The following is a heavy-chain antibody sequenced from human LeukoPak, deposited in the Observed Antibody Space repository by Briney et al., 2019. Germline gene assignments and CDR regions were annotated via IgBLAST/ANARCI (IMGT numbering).Heavy chain of an antibody. D-gene: IGHD3-22*01. CDR3: ARANYYDSSGYYYNAFDI. J-gene: IGHJ3*02. CDR2: FYYTGST. CDR1: GASISRNTYY. V-gene: IGHV4-39*02. Sequence: SETLSLTCSVSGASISRNTYYWGWIRQSPGKGLEWIGTFYYTGSTYYNPSLKSRITISVDTSKNHFSLKLSSVTAADTAVYYCARANYYDSSGYYYNAFDIWGQGTMVTVSS.